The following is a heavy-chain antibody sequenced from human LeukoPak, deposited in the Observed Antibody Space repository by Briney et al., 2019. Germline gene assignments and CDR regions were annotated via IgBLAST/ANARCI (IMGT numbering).Heavy chain of an antibody. Sequence: ASVKVSCKASGYTFTIHYMHWVRQAPGQGLEWMGIIDPSGGSTSYAQKFQGRVTMTRDTSTSTAYMELSSLTSEDTAVYYCAKSKGRMDVWGQGTTVTVSS. J-gene: IGHJ6*02. CDR1: GYTFTIHY. CDR2: IDPSGGST. V-gene: IGHV1-46*01. CDR3: AKSKGRMDV.